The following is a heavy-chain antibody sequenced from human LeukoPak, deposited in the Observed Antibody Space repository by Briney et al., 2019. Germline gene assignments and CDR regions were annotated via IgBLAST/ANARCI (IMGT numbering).Heavy chain of an antibody. CDR3: ARDAGYSGSWYPNFDY. Sequence: PSETLSLTCAVYGGSFSGYYWSWIRQPPGKGLEWIGEINHSGSTNYNPSLKSRVTISVDTSKNQFSLKLSSVTAADTAVYYCARDAGYSGSWYPNFDYWGQGTLVTVSS. D-gene: IGHD6-13*01. CDR1: GGSFSGYY. CDR2: INHSGST. J-gene: IGHJ4*02. V-gene: IGHV4-34*01.